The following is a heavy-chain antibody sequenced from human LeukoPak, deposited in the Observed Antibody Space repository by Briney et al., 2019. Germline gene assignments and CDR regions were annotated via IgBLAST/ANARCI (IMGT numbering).Heavy chain of an antibody. CDR3: AKAYYDFWSGYLVDY. D-gene: IGHD3-3*01. Sequence: GGSLRLSCAASGFTFSSYSMNWVRQAPGKGLEWVAFIRYDGSNKYYADSVKGRFTISRDNSKNTLYLQMNSLRAEDTAVYYCAKAYYDFWSGYLVDYWGQGTLVTVSS. CDR1: GFTFSSYS. V-gene: IGHV3-30*02. J-gene: IGHJ4*02. CDR2: IRYDGSNK.